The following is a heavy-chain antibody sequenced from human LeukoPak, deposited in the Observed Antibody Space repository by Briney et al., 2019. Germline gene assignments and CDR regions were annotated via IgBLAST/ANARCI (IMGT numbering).Heavy chain of an antibody. CDR2: ISSSGGST. CDR3: AKGLTVTRQTFDI. CDR1: GFTFGSYA. D-gene: IGHD4-11*01. V-gene: IGHV3-23*01. Sequence: GGSLRLSCAASGFTFGSYAMRWVRKAPGKGLVWVSGISSSGGSTYYADSVKGRFTISRDNSKNTLYLQMNSLRAEDTAVYYCAKGLTVTRQTFDIGGQGTMVTVSS. J-gene: IGHJ3*02.